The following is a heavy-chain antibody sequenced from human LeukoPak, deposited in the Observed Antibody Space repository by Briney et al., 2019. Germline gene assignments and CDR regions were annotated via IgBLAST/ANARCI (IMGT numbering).Heavy chain of an antibody. V-gene: IGHV4-39*01. CDR2: IYYSGST. CDR1: GGSISSSSYY. D-gene: IGHD3-9*01. Sequence: PSETLSLTCTVSGGSISSSSYYWGWIRQPPGKGLEWIGRIYYSGSTYYNPSLKSRVTISVDTSKNQFSLKLSSVTAADTAVYYCARQPYDILTGYPRDLDYWGQGTLVTVSS. CDR3: ARQPYDILTGYPRDLDY. J-gene: IGHJ4*02.